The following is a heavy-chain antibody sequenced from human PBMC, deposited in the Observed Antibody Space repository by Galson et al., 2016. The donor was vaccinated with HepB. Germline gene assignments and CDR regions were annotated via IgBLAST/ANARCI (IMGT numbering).Heavy chain of an antibody. J-gene: IGHJ3*02. D-gene: IGHD5-12*01. CDR2: ISRSGTPI. CDR3: VAVRAEDSGAFKRKRISNPQNDI. CDR1: VFSLSSYE. V-gene: IGHV3-48*03. Sequence: SLRLSCAVSVFSLSSYEMNWVRLAPGKGLEWVTYISRSGTPIYHADSVKGRFTISRDNARNSVYLQMNSLRAEDTAVYFCVAVRAEDSGAFKRKRISNPQNDIWGQGTTVTVSS.